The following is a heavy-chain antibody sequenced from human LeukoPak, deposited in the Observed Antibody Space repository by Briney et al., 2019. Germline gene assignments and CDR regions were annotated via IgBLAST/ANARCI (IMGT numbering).Heavy chain of an antibody. CDR2: ISDDGSNN. CDR3: AKDLSPIAVAGSDGFDY. J-gene: IGHJ4*02. CDR1: GFTFSSYG. D-gene: IGHD6-19*01. Sequence: PGGSLRLSCAASGFTFSSYGLHWVRQAPGKGLEWVASISDDGSNNYYADSVKGRFTISRDNSKNTLYLQMSSLRAEDTAVYYCAKDLSPIAVAGSDGFDYWGRGTLVTVSS. V-gene: IGHV3-30*18.